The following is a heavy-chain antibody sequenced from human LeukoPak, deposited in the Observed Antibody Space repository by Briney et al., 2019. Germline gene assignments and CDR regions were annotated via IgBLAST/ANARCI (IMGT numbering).Heavy chain of an antibody. CDR1: GGSISSGDYY. D-gene: IGHD1-26*01. CDR2: IYYSGST. J-gene: IGHJ3*02. CDR3: ASGIVGATLDAFDI. Sequence: SETLSLTCTVSGGSISSGDYYWGWIRQPPGKGLEWIGYIYYSGSTYYNPSLKSRVTISVDTSKNQFSLKLSSVTAADTAVYYCASGIVGATLDAFDIWGQGTMVTVSS. V-gene: IGHV4-30-4*01.